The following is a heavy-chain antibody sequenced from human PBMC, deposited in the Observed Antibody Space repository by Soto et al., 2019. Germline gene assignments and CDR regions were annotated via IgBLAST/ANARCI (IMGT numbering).Heavy chain of an antibody. CDR3: ARDSGYSYGPFDY. CDR1: GFSFSDYS. D-gene: IGHD5-18*01. V-gene: IGHV3-21*06. Sequence: GGSLRLSCAVSGFSFSDYSLSWVRQAPGKGLEWVSSITRSSSYKHYSDSVKGRFTISRDNAKSSMYLQMNFLRAEDTAVYYCARDSGYSYGPFDYWGQGTLVTVSS. J-gene: IGHJ4*02. CDR2: ITRSSSYK.